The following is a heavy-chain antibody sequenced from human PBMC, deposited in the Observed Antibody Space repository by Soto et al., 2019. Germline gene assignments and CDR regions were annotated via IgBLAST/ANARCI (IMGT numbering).Heavy chain of an antibody. D-gene: IGHD5-12*01. Sequence: ASVKVCCKAYGYTFTSYTMQWVRQAPGQRLEWMGWINAGNDNRKYSQEFQGRLTITRDTSATTVYMELSSLRSEDTAVYYCARGMARGYSGYVDDAFDIWGQGTMVTVSS. CDR2: INAGNDNR. CDR1: GYTFTSYT. CDR3: ARGMARGYSGYVDDAFDI. V-gene: IGHV1-3*03. J-gene: IGHJ3*02.